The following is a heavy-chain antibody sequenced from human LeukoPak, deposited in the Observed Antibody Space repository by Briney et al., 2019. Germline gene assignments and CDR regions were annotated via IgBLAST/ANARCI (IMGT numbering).Heavy chain of an antibody. CDR2: ISGSGGGT. V-gene: IGHV3-23*01. CDR1: GFTFSSYA. Sequence: TGGSLRLSCAASGFTFSSYAMSWVRQAPGKGLEWVSAISGSGGGTYYADSVKGRFTISRDNSKNTLYLQMNSLRAEGTAVYYCAKEAGYSYGIYYYGMDVWGQGTTVTVSS. CDR3: AKEAGYSYGIYYYGMDV. D-gene: IGHD5-18*01. J-gene: IGHJ6*02.